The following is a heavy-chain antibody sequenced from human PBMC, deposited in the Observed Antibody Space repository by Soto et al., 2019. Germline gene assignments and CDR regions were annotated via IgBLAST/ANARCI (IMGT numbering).Heavy chain of an antibody. CDR3: ARGQVVAAQH. CDR2: IYHSGST. CDR1: GGSISSGGYS. D-gene: IGHD2-15*01. V-gene: IGHV4-30-2*01. Sequence: SETLSLTCAVSGGSISSGGYSWSWIRQPPGKGLEWIGYIYHSGSTYYNPSLKSRVTITVDRSKNQFSLKLSSVTAADTAVYYCARGQVVAAQHWGQGTLVTVSS. J-gene: IGHJ4*02.